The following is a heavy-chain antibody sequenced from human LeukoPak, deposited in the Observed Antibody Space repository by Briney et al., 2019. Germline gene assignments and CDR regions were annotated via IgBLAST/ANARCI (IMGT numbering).Heavy chain of an antibody. CDR1: GFTFSSNW. D-gene: IGHD6-13*01. CDR2: INSDGSGT. V-gene: IGHV3-74*01. CDR3: ARAVTAAGTLDY. J-gene: IGHJ4*02. Sequence: GGSLRLSCAASGFTFSSNWMHWVRQAPGKGLVWVSRINSDGSGTGYADSVKGRFTISRDNAKNTLYLQVNSLRAEDTAVYYCARAVTAAGTLDYWGQGTPVTVSS.